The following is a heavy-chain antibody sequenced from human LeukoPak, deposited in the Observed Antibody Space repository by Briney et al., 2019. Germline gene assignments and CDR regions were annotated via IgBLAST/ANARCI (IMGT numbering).Heavy chain of an antibody. CDR3: TTDLRKLERLGTDAFDI. Sequence: GGSLRLSCAASGFTFSNAWMSWVRQAPGKGLEWVGRIKSKTDGGTTDYAAPVKGRFSSVRGDAKKALYLQMNSLKTEDTAVYYCTTDLRKLERLGTDAFDIWGQGTMVTVSS. CDR1: GFTFSNAW. J-gene: IGHJ3*02. D-gene: IGHD1-1*01. V-gene: IGHV3-15*01. CDR2: IKSKTDGGTT.